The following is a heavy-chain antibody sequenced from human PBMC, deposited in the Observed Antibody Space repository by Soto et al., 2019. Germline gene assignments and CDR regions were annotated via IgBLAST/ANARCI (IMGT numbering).Heavy chain of an antibody. D-gene: IGHD6-13*01. Sequence: TLSLTCSVSGDSFSGYYWSWIRQSAGKGPEWMGRVYTSGNTDYNPSLTSRVTVSVDTSKNQFSLKLRFVTAADTAVYYCAREAAETVGDGYWCDPWGQGTLVTVSS. V-gene: IGHV4-4*07. CDR3: AREAAETVGDGYWCDP. CDR1: GDSFSGYY. CDR2: VYTSGNT. J-gene: IGHJ5*02.